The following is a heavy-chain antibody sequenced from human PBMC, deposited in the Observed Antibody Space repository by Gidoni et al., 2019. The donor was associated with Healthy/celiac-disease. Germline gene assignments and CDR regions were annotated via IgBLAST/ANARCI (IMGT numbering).Heavy chain of an antibody. Sequence: QVQLQESGPGLVKPSETLSLTCTVSGGSLGSYSWSWIRQPAGQGLEWIGLIYTSGSTNYKPSLKSRVTMSVDTSKNQFSLKLSSVTAADTAVYYCARERGVYCSGGSCQTFDLWGRGTLVTVSS. D-gene: IGHD2-15*01. J-gene: IGHJ2*01. CDR3: ARERGVYCSGGSCQTFDL. V-gene: IGHV4-4*07. CDR1: GGSLGSYS. CDR2: IYTSGST.